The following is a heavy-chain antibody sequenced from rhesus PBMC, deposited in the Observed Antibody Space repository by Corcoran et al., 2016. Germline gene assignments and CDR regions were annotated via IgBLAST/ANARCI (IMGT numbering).Heavy chain of an antibody. Sequence: QVQLVQPGAEIKQPGASVKLSCKASGYTFTSYYMHWVRQAPGQRLEWKGRASPHKGNQAYAQNFPGRGTITTDTSTSTGYMELSSLRSEDTAVYYCTRALTGYFDYWGQGVLVTVSS. CDR3: TRALTGYFDY. V-gene: IGHV1-180*01. CDR1: GYTFTSYY. D-gene: IGHD7-45*01. J-gene: IGHJ4*01. CDR2: ASPHKGNQ.